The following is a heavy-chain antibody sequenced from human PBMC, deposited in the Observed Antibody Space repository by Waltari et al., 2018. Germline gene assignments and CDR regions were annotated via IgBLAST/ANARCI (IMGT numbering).Heavy chain of an antibody. Sequence: EVQLVESGGGLVQPGGSLRLSCAASGFTFNTYWMKWIRQAPGKGREWVANINPDGSQKFYVDSVKGRFTVSRDNAQNSRYLQMNNLRAEDTAVYYCTTLARGESGDYWGQGTLVTVSS. CDR3: TTLARGESGDY. V-gene: IGHV3-7*01. CDR1: GFTFNTYW. J-gene: IGHJ4*02. CDR2: INPDGSQK. D-gene: IGHD3-10*01.